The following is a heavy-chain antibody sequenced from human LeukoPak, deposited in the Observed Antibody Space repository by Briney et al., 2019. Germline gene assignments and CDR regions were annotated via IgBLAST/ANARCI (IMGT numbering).Heavy chain of an antibody. J-gene: IGHJ6*02. D-gene: IGHD2-15*01. Sequence: GGSLRLSCAASGFTFSSYWMSWVRQAPGKGLEWVANIKQDGSEKYYVDSVKGRFTISRDNAKNSLYLQMNSLRAEDTAVYYCASDCSGGSCYSGPPGVWGQGTTVTVSS. CDR1: GFTFSSYW. CDR3: ASDCSGGSCYSGPPGV. V-gene: IGHV3-7*01. CDR2: IKQDGSEK.